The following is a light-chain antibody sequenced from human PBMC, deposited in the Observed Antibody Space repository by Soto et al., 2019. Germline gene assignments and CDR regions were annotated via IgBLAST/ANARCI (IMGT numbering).Light chain of an antibody. CDR3: QQYNSYWRT. V-gene: IGKV1-5*01. CDR1: QTISNW. CDR2: DAS. J-gene: IGKJ1*01. Sequence: DIQITQSPSTLSASVGDRVTITCRASQTISNWLAWYQQKPGKAPKILIYDASSLESGVPSRFRGSGSGTECTLTISSLQPDDFSTYYCQQYNSYWRTFGQGTKVDIK.